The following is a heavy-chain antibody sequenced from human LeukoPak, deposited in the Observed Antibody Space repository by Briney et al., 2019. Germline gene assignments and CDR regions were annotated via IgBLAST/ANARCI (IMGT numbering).Heavy chain of an antibody. V-gene: IGHV4-30-4*01. D-gene: IGHD3-16*02. CDR2: IYYSGST. CDR3: ARGDYDYVWGSYRFDY. J-gene: IGHJ4*02. Sequence: PSQTLSLTCTVSGGSISSGDYYWSWIRQPPGKGLEWIGYIYYSGSTYYNPSLKSRVTISVDTSKNQFSLKLSSVTAADTAVYYCARGDYDYVWGSYRFDYWGQGTLVTVSS. CDR1: GGSISSGDYY.